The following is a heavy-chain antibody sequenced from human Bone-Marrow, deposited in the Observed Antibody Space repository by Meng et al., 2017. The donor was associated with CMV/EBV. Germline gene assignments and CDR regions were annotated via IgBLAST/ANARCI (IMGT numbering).Heavy chain of an antibody. Sequence: FTLDWCSMTREPQGKGKGLVWETNNTGSGSGNYYADSVEGRFAISRDNSKNTMHLQMSDLKAEDTALYYCAKDASWTVTFGAEEDFWGQGSLVTVSS. CDR3: AKDASWTVTFGAEEDF. J-gene: IGHJ4*02. CDR2: NTGSGSGN. V-gene: IGHV3-23*01. CDR1: FTLDWCS. D-gene: IGHD4-17*01.